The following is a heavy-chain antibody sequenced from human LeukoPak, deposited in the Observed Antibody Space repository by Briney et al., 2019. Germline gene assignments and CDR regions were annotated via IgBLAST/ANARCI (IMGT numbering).Heavy chain of an antibody. J-gene: IGHJ4*02. CDR1: GGSFSGYY. Sequence: SETLSLTCAVYGGSFSGYYWSWIRQPPGKGLEWIGSVSYSGSTPYSPSLKSRITISVDTSKSQFSLNLRSVTAADTAVYYCARPAYSYPLSFGFFDYWGQGALVIVSS. D-gene: IGHD5-18*01. CDR3: ARPAYSYPLSFGFFDY. V-gene: IGHV4-34*01. CDR2: VSYSGST.